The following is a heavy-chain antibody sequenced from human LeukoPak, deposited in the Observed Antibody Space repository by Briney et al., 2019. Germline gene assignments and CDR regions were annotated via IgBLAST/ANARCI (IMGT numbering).Heavy chain of an antibody. D-gene: IGHD1-26*01. CDR1: GFSFSDFW. V-gene: IGHV3-7*01. CDR2: IDQDGYEK. J-gene: IGHJ4*02. Sequence: PGGSLRLSCAASGFSFSDFWMSWVRQAPGKGLEWVANIDQDGYEKYYVDSVKGRFTISRDNAKNSLYLQMNSRRAEDTAVYYCARDGHGYSTYWGQGTLVTVSS. CDR3: ARDGHGYSTY.